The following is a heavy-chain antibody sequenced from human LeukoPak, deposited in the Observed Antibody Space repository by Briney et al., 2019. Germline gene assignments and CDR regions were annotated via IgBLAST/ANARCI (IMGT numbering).Heavy chain of an antibody. CDR2: ISDYNGDT. CDR1: GNTFDSYG. Sequence: ASVKVSCKASGNTFDSYGFAWVRQAPGQGLELMGWISDYNGDTNYAQKFQGRVTVSTDTSTSTTYMELRSLRSDDTAVYYCARGQLHKWLGTDYYFYMDVWGKRTTVTVSS. D-gene: IGHD5-18*01. CDR3: ARGQLHKWLGTDYYFYMDV. J-gene: IGHJ6*03. V-gene: IGHV1-18*01.